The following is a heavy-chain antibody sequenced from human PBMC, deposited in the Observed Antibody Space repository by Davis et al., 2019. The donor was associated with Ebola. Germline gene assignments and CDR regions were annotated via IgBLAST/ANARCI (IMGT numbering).Heavy chain of an antibody. CDR3: ARGFGRSYYYGSGSLAFDY. J-gene: IGHJ4*02. CDR2: INHSGST. D-gene: IGHD3-10*01. CDR1: GGSLRGYF. Sequence: MPGGSLRLSCGVHGGSLRGYFWSWIRQPPGKGLEWIWDINHSGSTNYNPSLKSRVTISVDTSKNQFSLKLSSVTAADTAVYYCARGFGRSYYYGSGSLAFDYWGQGTLVTVSS. V-gene: IGHV4-34*01.